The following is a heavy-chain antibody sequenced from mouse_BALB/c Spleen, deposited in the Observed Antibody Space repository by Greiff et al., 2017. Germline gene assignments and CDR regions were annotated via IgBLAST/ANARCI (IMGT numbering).Heavy chain of an antibody. V-gene: IGHV1-61*01. CDR3: ARGDYVGDYAMDY. J-gene: IGHJ4*01. D-gene: IGHD1-1*01. CDR1: GYSFTSYW. Sequence: VQLQQSGAELVRPGASVKLSCKASGYSFTSYWMNWVKQRPGQGVEWIGMIHPSDNETRLYQKFKDKATLTVDKSSSTAYMQLSSPTSEDSAVYYCARGDYVGDYAMDYWGQGTSVTVSS. CDR2: IHPSDNET.